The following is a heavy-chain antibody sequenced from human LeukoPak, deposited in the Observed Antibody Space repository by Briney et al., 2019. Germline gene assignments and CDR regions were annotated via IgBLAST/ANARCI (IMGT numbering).Heavy chain of an antibody. CDR2: IYASGSA. D-gene: IGHD3-9*01. CDR1: GDSISSYF. CDR3: ARVAYDILTGYLYYFHY. J-gene: IGHJ4*02. Sequence: NPSETLSLTCTVSGDSISSYFWSWIRQPAGKGLEWIGRIYASGSANYNPSLKSRVTMSVDTSKNQFSLKLSSVTAADTAVYYCARVAYDILTGYLYYFHYWGQGTLVTVSS. V-gene: IGHV4-4*07.